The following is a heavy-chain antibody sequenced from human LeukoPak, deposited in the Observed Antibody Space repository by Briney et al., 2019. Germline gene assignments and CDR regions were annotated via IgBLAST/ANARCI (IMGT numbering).Heavy chain of an antibody. D-gene: IGHD2-15*01. CDR2: IYYSGST. CDR1: GGSISSYY. J-gene: IGHJ3*02. CDR3: ARDCSGGSCYEVDAFDI. V-gene: IGHV4-59*01. Sequence: KPSETLSLTCTVSGGSISSYYWSWIRQPPGKGLEWIGYIYYSGSTNYNPSLKSRVTISVDTSKNQFSLKLSSVTAADTAVYYCARDCSGGSCYEVDAFDIWGQGTMVTVSS.